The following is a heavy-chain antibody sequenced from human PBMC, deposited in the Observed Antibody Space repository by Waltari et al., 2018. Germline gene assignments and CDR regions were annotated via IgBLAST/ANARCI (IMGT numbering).Heavy chain of an antibody. D-gene: IGHD2-15*01. CDR3: ATVGYCSGGSCLKFDP. CDR2: FDPEDGET. CDR1: GYTLTELS. V-gene: IGHV1-24*01. Sequence: QVQLVQSGAEVKKPGVSVKVSCKVSGYTLTELSMHWVRQAPGKGLEWMGGFDPEDGETIYAQKFQGRVTMTEDTSTDTAYMELSSLRSEDTAVYYCATVGYCSGGSCLKFDPWGQGTLVTVSS. J-gene: IGHJ5*02.